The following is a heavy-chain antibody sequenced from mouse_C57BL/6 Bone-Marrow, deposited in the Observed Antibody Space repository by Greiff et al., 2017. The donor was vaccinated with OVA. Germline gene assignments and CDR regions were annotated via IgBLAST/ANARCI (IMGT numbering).Heavy chain of an antibody. J-gene: IGHJ4*01. CDR3: ARDRGVDAMDY. CDR2: ISDGGSYT. Sequence: EVKVVESGGGLVKPGGSLKLSCAASGFTFSSYAMSWVRQTPEKRLEWVATISDGGSYTYYPDNVKGRFTISRDNAKNNLYLQMSHLKSEDTAMYYCARDRGVDAMDYWGQGTSVTVSS. D-gene: IGHD1-1*02. V-gene: IGHV5-4*01. CDR1: GFTFSSYA.